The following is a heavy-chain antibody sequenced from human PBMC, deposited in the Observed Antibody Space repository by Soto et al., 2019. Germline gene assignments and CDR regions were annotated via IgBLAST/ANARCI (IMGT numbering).Heavy chain of an antibody. CDR3: AKDTPYYDILTGYYSYYFDY. V-gene: IGHV3-43*01. D-gene: IGHD3-9*01. J-gene: IGHJ4*02. CDR2: ISWDGGST. CDR1: GFTFDDYT. Sequence: GGSLRLSCAASGFTFDDYTMHWVRQAPGKGLEWVSLISWDGGSTYYADSVKGRFTISRDNSKNSLYLQMNSLRTEDTALYYCAKDTPYYDILTGYYSYYFDYWGQGTLVTVSS.